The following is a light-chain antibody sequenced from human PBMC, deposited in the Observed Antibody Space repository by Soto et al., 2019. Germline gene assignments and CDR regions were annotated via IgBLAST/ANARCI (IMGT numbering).Light chain of an antibody. Sequence: QPVLTQPPSVSAAPGQKVTISCSGSSSNIGGNSVSWYQQLPGTAPKLLIYDDNKRPSGIPDRFSGSKSGTSATLGITGFQTGDEADYYCSSYTSSSTYVFGTETKVTVL. CDR2: DDN. J-gene: IGLJ1*01. V-gene: IGLV1-51*01. CDR3: SSYTSSSTYV. CDR1: SSNIGGNS.